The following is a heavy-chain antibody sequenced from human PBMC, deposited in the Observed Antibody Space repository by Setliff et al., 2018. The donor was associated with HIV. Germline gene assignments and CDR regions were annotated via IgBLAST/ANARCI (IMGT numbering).Heavy chain of an antibody. J-gene: IGHJ3*01. CDR3: ARVQMAYAAFDV. CDR2: IHSSGST. CDR1: GGSISSYY. Sequence: KPSETLSLTCTVSGGSISSYYWSWFRQPPGKGLEWIGNIHSSGSTNYNPSLKSRVTLSVDTSKHQFSLKLSSVTAADTAVYYCARVQMAYAAFDVWGQGTMVTVSS. D-gene: IGHD4-17*01. V-gene: IGHV4-4*09.